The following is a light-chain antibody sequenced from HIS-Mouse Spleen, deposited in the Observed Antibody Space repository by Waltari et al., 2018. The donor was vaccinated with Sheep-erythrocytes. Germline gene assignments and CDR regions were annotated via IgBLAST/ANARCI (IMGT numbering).Light chain of an antibody. CDR3: QQRSNWPPIT. CDR1: QSVSSY. Sequence: EIVLTHSPATLSLSPGERATLSCRASQSVSSYFAWYQQKPGLIYDASTRATGIPARFSGSGSGTDFTLTISSLEPEDFAVYYCQQRSNWPPITFGQGTRLEIK. J-gene: IGKJ5*01. CDR2: DAS. V-gene: IGKV3-11*01.